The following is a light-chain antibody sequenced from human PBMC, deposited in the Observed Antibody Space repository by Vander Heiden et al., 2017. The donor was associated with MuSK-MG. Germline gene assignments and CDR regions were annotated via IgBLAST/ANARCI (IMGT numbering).Light chain of an antibody. CDR3: QAWDSGTGI. CDR1: KLGNKY. CDR2: EDT. Sequence: SYELTQPPSVSVSPGQTASITCSGDKLGNKYVYWYQQKPGQSPVLVIDEDTKRPSGIPERFSGSNSGNTATLTISGTQTMDEDDYYCQAWDSGTGIFGGGTKLAVL. V-gene: IGLV3-1*01. J-gene: IGLJ2*01.